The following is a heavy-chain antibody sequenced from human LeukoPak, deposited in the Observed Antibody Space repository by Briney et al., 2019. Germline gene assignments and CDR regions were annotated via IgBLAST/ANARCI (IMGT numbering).Heavy chain of an antibody. CDR3: TRGSDTIFGVARDGFDS. D-gene: IGHD3-3*01. Sequence: GGSLRLSCTASGFTFGDYAMSWFRQAPGKGLEWVGFIRGKAYGGTTEYAVSVKGRFTISRDDSESTTYLQINSLKTEDTAVYYCTRGSDTIFGVARDGFDSWGQGTLVTVSS. CDR1: GFTFGDYA. V-gene: IGHV3-49*03. CDR2: IRGKAYGGTT. J-gene: IGHJ4*02.